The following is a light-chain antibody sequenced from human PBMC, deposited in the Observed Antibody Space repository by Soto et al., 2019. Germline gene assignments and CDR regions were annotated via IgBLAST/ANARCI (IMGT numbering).Light chain of an antibody. CDR2: GAS. Sequence: EIVLTQSPGTLSLSPGDSVTLSCRASQSLTRRYVAWYQQKPGQATRLLIYGASSSATGIPDRFSSSGSGTDFTHTISGLEPEDFAVYYCQHYECAPPSCTLGQGTKLEI. V-gene: IGKV3-20*01. CDR3: QHYECAPPSCT. CDR1: QSLTRRY. J-gene: IGKJ2*02.